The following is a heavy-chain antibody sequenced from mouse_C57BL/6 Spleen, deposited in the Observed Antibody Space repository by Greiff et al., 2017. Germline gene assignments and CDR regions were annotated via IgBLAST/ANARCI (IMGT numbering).Heavy chain of an antibody. J-gene: IGHJ3*01. D-gene: IGHD2-5*01. CDR1: GYSFTGYY. CDR3: ASPVYYSNYPAWFAY. CDR2: IYPYNGVS. V-gene: IGHV1-31*01. Sequence: VQLQQSGPELEKPGASVKISCKASGYSFTGYYMHWVKQSHGNILDWIGYIYPYNGVSSYNQKFKGKATLTVDKSSSTAYMELRSLTSEDSAVYYCASPVYYSNYPAWFAYWGQGTLVTVSA.